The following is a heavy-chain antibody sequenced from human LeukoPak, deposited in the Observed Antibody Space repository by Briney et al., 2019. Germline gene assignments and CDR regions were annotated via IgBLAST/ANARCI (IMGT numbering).Heavy chain of an antibody. CDR2: TYYRSKWYN. CDR3: ARRYCSGGSCYIDY. Sequence: SQTLSLTCALSGDSFSSNSAAWDWIRQSPSRGLEWLGRTYYRSKWYNDYAVSVKSRITINPDTSKNQFSLQLNSVTPEDTAVYYCARRYCSGGSCYIDYWGQGTLVTVSS. D-gene: IGHD2-15*01. V-gene: IGHV6-1*01. J-gene: IGHJ4*02. CDR1: GDSFSSNSAA.